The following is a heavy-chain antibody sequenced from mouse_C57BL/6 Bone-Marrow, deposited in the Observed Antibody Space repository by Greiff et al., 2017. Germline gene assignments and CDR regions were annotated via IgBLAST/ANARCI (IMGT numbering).Heavy chain of an antibody. CDR2: IFPGSGST. CDR1: GYTFTDYY. J-gene: IGHJ3*01. V-gene: IGHV1-75*01. D-gene: IGHD1-1*01. Sequence: QVQLQQSGPELVKPGASVKISCKASGYTFTDYYINWVKQRPGQGLEWIGWIFPGSGSTYYNEKFKGKATLTVDKSSSTAYMLLSSLTSEDSAVYFCARCGYYGRSYAWFAYWGQGTLVTVSA. CDR3: ARCGYYGRSYAWFAY.